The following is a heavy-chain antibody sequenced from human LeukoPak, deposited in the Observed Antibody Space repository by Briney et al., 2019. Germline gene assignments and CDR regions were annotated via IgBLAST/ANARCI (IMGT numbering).Heavy chain of an antibody. V-gene: IGHV3-48*01. Sequence: GGSLRLSYAASGFNYSSYTMNWVRQAPGMGLGWLSYISASRDITYYADSVKGRFTISRDNAKNSLYLQMNSLRAEDTAVYYCVRGSLASGVVVYYYYYLDVWGKGTTVTVSS. CDR3: VRGSLASGVVVYYYYYLDV. J-gene: IGHJ6*03. D-gene: IGHD3-3*01. CDR1: GFNYSSYT. CDR2: ISASRDIT.